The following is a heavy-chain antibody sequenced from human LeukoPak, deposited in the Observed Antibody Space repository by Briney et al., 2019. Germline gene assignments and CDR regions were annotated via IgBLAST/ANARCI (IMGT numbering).Heavy chain of an antibody. CDR2: ISSSATTI. J-gene: IGHJ4*02. V-gene: IGHV3-48*02. D-gene: IGHD5-24*01. CDR3: APHRDGSFPFDY. Sequence: GGSLRLSCAVSGLTFSSYSMNWVRQAPGKGLEWVSYISSSATTIYYADAVKGRFTISRDNAENLLYLQMNGLRDEDTAVFYCAPHRDGSFPFDYWGQGTLVTVSS. CDR1: GLTFSSYS.